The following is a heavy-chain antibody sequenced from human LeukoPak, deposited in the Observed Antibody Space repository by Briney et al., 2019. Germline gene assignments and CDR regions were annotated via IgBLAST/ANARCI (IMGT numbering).Heavy chain of an antibody. Sequence: GGSLRLSCAASGFTFSTYWMSWVRQAPGKGLEWVANIRQDGSEKFYVDSVKDRFTISRDNAKNSLDLQMDSLRAEDTATYYCARDDNWNFKFDYWGQGALVIVSS. V-gene: IGHV3-7*03. CDR1: GFTFSTYW. CDR2: IRQDGSEK. D-gene: IGHD1-7*01. CDR3: ARDDNWNFKFDY. J-gene: IGHJ4*02.